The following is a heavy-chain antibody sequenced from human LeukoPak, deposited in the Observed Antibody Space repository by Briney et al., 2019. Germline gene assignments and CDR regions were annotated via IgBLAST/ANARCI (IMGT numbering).Heavy chain of an antibody. J-gene: IGHJ4*02. CDR1: GFTFSSYA. D-gene: IGHD2-2*01. Sequence: SGGSLRLSCAASGFTFSSYAMSWVRQAPGKGLEWVSAISGSGGSTYYADSVKGRFTISRDNSKNTLYLQMNSLRAEDTAVYYCAFTGRERYCSSTSCYSGCYWGQGTLVTVSS. V-gene: IGHV3-23*01. CDR2: ISGSGGST. CDR3: AFTGRERYCSSTSCYSGCY.